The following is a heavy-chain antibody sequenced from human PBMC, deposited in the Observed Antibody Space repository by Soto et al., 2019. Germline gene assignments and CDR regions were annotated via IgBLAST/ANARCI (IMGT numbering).Heavy chain of an antibody. CDR1: GGSISSSSYY. V-gene: IGHV4-39*01. CDR3: ARHRARNWCDP. D-gene: IGHD6-6*01. J-gene: IGHJ5*02. CDR2: IYYSGST. Sequence: SETLSLTCIVSGGSISSSSYYWGWIRQPPGKGLEWIGSIYYSGSTYYNPSLKSRVTISVDTSKNQFSLKLSSVTAADTAVFYCARHRARNWCDPWGQGKLITVT.